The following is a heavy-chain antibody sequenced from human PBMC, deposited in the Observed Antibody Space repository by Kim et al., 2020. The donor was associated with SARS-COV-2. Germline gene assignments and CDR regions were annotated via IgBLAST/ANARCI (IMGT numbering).Heavy chain of an antibody. CDR1: GLTVSSNY. D-gene: IGHD2-21*02. V-gene: IGHV3-53*01. CDR2: IYSDGST. J-gene: IGHJ6*02. CDR3: SRLGVVTTLAV. Sequence: GGSLRLSCAASGLTVSSNYMSWVRQAPGKGLEWVSVIYSDGSTNSIDSVKGRFSITRDKSKNKVYLQMISLRADDTAAFYCSRLGVVTTLAVWGQGTTVT.